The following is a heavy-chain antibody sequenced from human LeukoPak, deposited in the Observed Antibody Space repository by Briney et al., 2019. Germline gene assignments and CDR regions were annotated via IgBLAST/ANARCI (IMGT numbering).Heavy chain of an antibody. D-gene: IGHD6-13*01. V-gene: IGHV3-23*01. CDR2: ISGSGGST. J-gene: IGHJ4*02. CDR1: GFTFSSYA. CDR3: AKDVAGGSSSWYDY. Sequence: PGGSLRLSCAASGFTFSSYAMSWVRQAPGKGLEWVSAISGSGGSTYYADSVKGRFTISRDNSKNTLYLQMNSLRAEDTAVYYCAKDVAGGSSSWYDYWGQGTLVTVSS.